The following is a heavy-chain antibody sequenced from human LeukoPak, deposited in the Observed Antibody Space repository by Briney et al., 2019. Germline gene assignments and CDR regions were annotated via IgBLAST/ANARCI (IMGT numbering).Heavy chain of an antibody. Sequence: GGSLRLSCATSGFSFSSYAMSWVRQAPGKGLEWVSAMSSSDDGRYYAASVRGRFTISRETSRSTLYLQMNSLRAEDTAVYYCARCGGGNPRWFDPWGQGTLVTVSS. J-gene: IGHJ5*02. V-gene: IGHV3-23*01. CDR2: MSSSDDGR. D-gene: IGHD4-23*01. CDR1: GFSFSSYA. CDR3: ARCGGGNPRWFDP.